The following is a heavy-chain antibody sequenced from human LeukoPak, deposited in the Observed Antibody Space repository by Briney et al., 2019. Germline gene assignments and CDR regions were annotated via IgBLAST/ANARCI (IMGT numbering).Heavy chain of an antibody. CDR2: IYYSGST. V-gene: IGHV4-39*01. Sequence: SETLSLTCTVSGGSISSSSYYWGWISQPPGKGLEWIGSIYYSGSTYYNPSLKSRVTISVDTSKNQFSLKLSSVTAADTAVYYCARRVVPGGHIPGYFDLWGRGTLVTVSS. D-gene: IGHD3-3*01. CDR1: GGSISSSSYY. J-gene: IGHJ2*01. CDR3: ARRVVPGGHIPGYFDL.